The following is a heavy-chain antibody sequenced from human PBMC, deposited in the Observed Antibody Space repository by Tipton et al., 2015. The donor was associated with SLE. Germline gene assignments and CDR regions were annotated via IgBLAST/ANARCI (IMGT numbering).Heavy chain of an antibody. J-gene: IGHJ2*01. D-gene: IGHD2-15*01. CDR3: ARISRAGDWYFDP. V-gene: IGHV4-31*03. CDR2: VYYTRGT. CDR1: GGSINSGAYY. Sequence: TLSLTCTVSGGSINSGAYYWSWIRQLPGKGLEWIGYVYYTRGTYYNPSLKSRVTISVDTSGNQFSLKLSSVTAADTAVYYCARISRAGDWYFDPWGRGTLVTVSS.